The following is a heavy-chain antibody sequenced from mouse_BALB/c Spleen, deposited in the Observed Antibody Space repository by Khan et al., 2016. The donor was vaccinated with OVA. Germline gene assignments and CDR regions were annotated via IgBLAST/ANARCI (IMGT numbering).Heavy chain of an antibody. V-gene: IGHV1-59*01. CDR2: IDTYKSEA. D-gene: IGHD1-1*01. J-gene: IGHJ3*01. Sequence: VQLQESGPELVRPGASVKMSCKASGYTFTSFWIHWVKQRPGQGLEWIGVIDTYKSEARLNQKFKGKATLNVDKSSNTAYMQLSRLTSEDSAVYYCARGGYGSPFAYWGQGTLVTVSA. CDR3: ARGGYGSPFAY. CDR1: GYTFTSFW.